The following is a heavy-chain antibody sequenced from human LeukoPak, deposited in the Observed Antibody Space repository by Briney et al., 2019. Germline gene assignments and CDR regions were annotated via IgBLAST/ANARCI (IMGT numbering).Heavy chain of an antibody. D-gene: IGHD4-11*01. CDR3: ARHSNYLDY. CDR2: INHSGST. CDR1: GGSISSGSYY. Sequence: SETLSLTCIVSGGSISSGSYYWSWIRQPPGKGLEWIGEINHSGSTNYNPSLKSRVTISVDTSKNQFSLKLSSVTAADTAVYYCARHSNYLDYWGQGTLVTVSS. J-gene: IGHJ4*02. V-gene: IGHV4-39*01.